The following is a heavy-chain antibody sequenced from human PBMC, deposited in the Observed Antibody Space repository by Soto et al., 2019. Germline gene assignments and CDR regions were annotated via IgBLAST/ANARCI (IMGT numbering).Heavy chain of an antibody. CDR3: ARSGVVVAATHYYGMDV. D-gene: IGHD2-15*01. J-gene: IGHJ6*02. CDR1: GGSISSYY. V-gene: IGHV4-4*07. CDR2: IYTSGST. Sequence: LSLTCTVSGGSISSYYWSWIRQPAGKGLEWIGRIYTSGSTNYNPSLKSRVTMSVDTSKNQFSLKLSSVTAADTAVYYCARSGVVVAATHYYGMDVWGQGTRVTVSS.